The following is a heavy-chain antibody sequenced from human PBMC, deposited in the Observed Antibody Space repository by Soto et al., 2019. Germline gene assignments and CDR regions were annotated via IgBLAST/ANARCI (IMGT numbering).Heavy chain of an antibody. D-gene: IGHD6-13*01. CDR1: GGTFSSYA. CDR3: AIPWDAAAAGTPDVDYFDY. CDR2: IIPIFGTA. J-gene: IGHJ4*02. Sequence: ASVKVSCKASGGTFSSYAISWVRQAPGQGLEWMGGIIPIFGTANYAQKFQGRVTITADESTSTAYMELSSLRSEDTAVYYCAIPWDAAAAGTPDVDYFDYWGQGTLVTVSS. V-gene: IGHV1-69*13.